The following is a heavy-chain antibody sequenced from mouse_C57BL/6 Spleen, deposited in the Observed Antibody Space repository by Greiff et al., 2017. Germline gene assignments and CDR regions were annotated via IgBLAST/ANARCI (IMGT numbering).Heavy chain of an antibody. J-gene: IGHJ1*03. CDR3: ARSYYGSSYGYFDV. V-gene: IGHV1-72*01. D-gene: IGHD1-1*01. CDR2: IDPNSGGT. Sequence: QVQLQQSGAELVRPGASVKLSSKASAYTFTTSWMHWLKQRPGRGLGWIGRIDPNSGGTKSNEKFKSKATLTVDKPSSTAYMQLSSLTSEDSAVYYCARSYYGSSYGYFDVWGTGTTVTVSS. CDR1: AYTFTTSW.